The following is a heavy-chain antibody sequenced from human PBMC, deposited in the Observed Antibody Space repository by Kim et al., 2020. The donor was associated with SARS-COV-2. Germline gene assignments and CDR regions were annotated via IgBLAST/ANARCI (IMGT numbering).Heavy chain of an antibody. Sequence: GGSLRLSCAASGFTFSSYAMHWVRQAPGKGLEYVSAISSNGGSTYYANSVKGRFTISRDNSKNTLYLQMGSLRAEDMAVYYCARGRSPTGRMIGYFDLWGRGTLVTVSS. V-gene: IGHV3-64*01. CDR1: GFTFSSYA. CDR3: ARGRSPTGRMIGYFDL. J-gene: IGHJ2*01. D-gene: IGHD3-22*01. CDR2: ISSNGGST.